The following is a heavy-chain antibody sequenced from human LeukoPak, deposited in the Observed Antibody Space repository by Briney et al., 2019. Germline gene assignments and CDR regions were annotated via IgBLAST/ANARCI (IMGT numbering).Heavy chain of an antibody. Sequence: GASVKVSCKASGGTFSIYAISWVRQAPGQGLEWMGRIIPILDIANYAQKFQGRVTITADKSTSTAYMELSSLRSEDTAVYYCARDPAATAGVAAAGSYYFDYWGQGTLVTVSS. J-gene: IGHJ4*02. CDR1: GGTFSIYA. CDR2: IIPILDIA. D-gene: IGHD6-13*01. V-gene: IGHV1-69*04. CDR3: ARDPAATAGVAAAGSYYFDY.